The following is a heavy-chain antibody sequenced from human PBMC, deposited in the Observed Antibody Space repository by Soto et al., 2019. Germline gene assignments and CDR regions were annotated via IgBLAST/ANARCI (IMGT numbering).Heavy chain of an antibody. J-gene: IGHJ4*02. CDR1: GFTVTSNF. CDR2: IYSGGDT. D-gene: IGHD3-22*01. CDR3: ARAPYYYDSRGYWAY. Sequence: LRLSCATSGFTVTSNFISWVRQAPGKGLEWVSIIYSGGDTFYADSVKGRFTISRDNAKNSLYLQMNSLRAEDTAVYYCARAPYYYDSRGYWAYWGQGTLVTVSS. V-gene: IGHV3-66*01.